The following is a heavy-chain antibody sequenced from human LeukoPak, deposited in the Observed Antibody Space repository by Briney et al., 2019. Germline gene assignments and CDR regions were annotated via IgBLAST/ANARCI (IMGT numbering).Heavy chain of an antibody. CDR1: GFTFSSYA. D-gene: IGHD1-1*01. J-gene: IGHJ5*02. V-gene: IGHV3-48*03. CDR2: ISSSGSTI. Sequence: GGSLRLSCAASGFTFSSYAMHWVRQAPGKGLEWVSYISSSGSTIYYADSVKGRFTISRDNAKNSLYLQMNSLRAEDTAVYYCARRASWNGWFDPWGQGTLVTVSS. CDR3: ARRASWNGWFDP.